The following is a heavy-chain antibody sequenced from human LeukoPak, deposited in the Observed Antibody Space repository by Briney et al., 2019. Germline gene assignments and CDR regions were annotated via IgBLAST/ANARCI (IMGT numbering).Heavy chain of an antibody. J-gene: IGHJ4*02. D-gene: IGHD6-19*01. V-gene: IGHV4-31*03. Sequence: PSETLSLTCTLSGGSISSSGYYWSWIRQHPGKGLEWIGYIYYSGSTYYNPSLKSRGSISMDTSKNQFSLKLSSVTAADTAVYYCARAVASRYFDYWGQGTLVTVSS. CDR1: GGSISSSGYY. CDR3: ARAVASRYFDY. CDR2: IYYSGST.